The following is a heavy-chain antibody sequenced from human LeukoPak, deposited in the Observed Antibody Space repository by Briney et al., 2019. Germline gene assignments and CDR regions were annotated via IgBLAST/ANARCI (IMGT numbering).Heavy chain of an antibody. CDR1: GGSISSGSYY. V-gene: IGHV4-61*02. D-gene: IGHD6-13*01. Sequence: PSQTLSLTCTVSGGSISSGSYYWSWIRQPAGKGLEWIGRIYTSGSTNYNPSLKSRVTISVDTSKNQFSLKLSSVTAADTAVYYCARVVVSSSWYDGDRGDAFDIWGQGTMVTVSS. CDR3: ARVVVSSSWYDGDRGDAFDI. J-gene: IGHJ3*02. CDR2: IYTSGST.